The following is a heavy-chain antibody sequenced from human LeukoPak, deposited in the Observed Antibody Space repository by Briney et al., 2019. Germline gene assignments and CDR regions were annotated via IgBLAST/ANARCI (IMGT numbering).Heavy chain of an antibody. Sequence: GGSLRLSCAASGFTFSSYAMSWVRQAPGKGLEWVSAISGSGGSTYYADSVKGRFTISRDNSKNTLYLQMNSLRAEDTAVYYCAKEEYYDFWSGYYSRTNWFDPRGQGTLVTVSS. CDR3: AKEEYYDFWSGYYSRTNWFDP. CDR1: GFTFSSYA. D-gene: IGHD3-3*01. V-gene: IGHV3-23*01. J-gene: IGHJ5*02. CDR2: ISGSGGST.